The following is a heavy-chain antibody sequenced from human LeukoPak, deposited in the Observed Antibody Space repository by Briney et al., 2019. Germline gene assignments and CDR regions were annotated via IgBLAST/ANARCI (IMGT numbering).Heavy chain of an antibody. CDR2: IYHSGST. D-gene: IGHD3-22*01. CDR1: HYSISSNYY. CDR3: ARSSGYMSF. V-gene: IGHV4-38-2*02. Sequence: SETLSLTCTVSHYSISSNYYWGWIRQPPGKGLEWIGSIYHSGSTYYNPSLKSRVTISVDTSKNQFSLKLTSVTAADTAVYYCARSSGYMSFWGQGTLVTVSS. J-gene: IGHJ4*02.